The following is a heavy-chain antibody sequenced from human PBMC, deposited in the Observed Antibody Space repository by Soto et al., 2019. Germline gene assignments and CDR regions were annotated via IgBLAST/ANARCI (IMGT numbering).Heavy chain of an antibody. Sequence: PSETLSLTCAVSGDSISSDKWWSWVRQPPGKGLEWIGEVYHSGNTNYNPSLKSRVIISVDKSKNQFSLKLSSVTDADTAMYYCARGERKQKRDYWGQGTLVTVSS. CDR2: VYHSGNT. CDR3: ARGERKQKRDY. V-gene: IGHV4-4*02. J-gene: IGHJ4*02. D-gene: IGHD6-13*01. CDR1: GDSISSDKW.